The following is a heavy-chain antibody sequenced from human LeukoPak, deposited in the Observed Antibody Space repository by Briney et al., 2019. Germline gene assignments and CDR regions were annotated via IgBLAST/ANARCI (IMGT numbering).Heavy chain of an antibody. J-gene: IGHJ5*02. CDR2: IYYSGST. CDR1: GGSISRGGYY. D-gene: IGHD6-6*01. CDR3: ARSPRAARRVWVNWFDP. Sequence: SETLSLTCTVSGGSISRGGYYWSWIRQHAGEGLEWIGFIYYSGSTYYNPSLKSRVTISVDTSKNQFSLKLSSVPAADTAVYYCARSPRAARRVWVNWFDPWGQGTLVTVSS. V-gene: IGHV4-31*03.